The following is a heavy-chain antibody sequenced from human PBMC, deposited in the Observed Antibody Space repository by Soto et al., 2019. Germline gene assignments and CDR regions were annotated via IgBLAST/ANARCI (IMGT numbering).Heavy chain of an antibody. CDR1: GFTVSSKY. D-gene: IGHD2-15*01. CDR3: ARDDVHCDGGRCYGVPLDL. V-gene: IGHV3-66*01. Sequence: EVHLVESGGGLVQPGGSLRLSCAASGFTVSSKYMSWVRQAPGKGLEWVSLIQSGGPTYYADSVKGRFTISRDTSENTLHLQMDSLRAEDTAVYYYARDDVHCDGGRCYGVPLDLWGKGTTVTVSS. CDR2: IQSGGPT. J-gene: IGHJ6*04.